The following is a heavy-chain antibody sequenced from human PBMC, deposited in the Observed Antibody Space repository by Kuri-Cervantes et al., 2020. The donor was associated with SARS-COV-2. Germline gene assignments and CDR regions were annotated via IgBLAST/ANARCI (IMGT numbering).Heavy chain of an antibody. CDR3: ARVFRTGCWFDP. V-gene: IGHV4-38-2*01. CDR2: IYHSGST. CDR1: GYSISSGYY. J-gene: IGHJ5*02. Sequence: SEPLSLTCAVSGYSISSGYYWGWIRQPPGKGLEWIGSIYHSGSTYYNPSLKSRVTISVDTSKNQFSLKLSSVTAADTAVYYCARVFRTGCWFDPWGQGTLVTVSS. D-gene: IGHD1-14*01.